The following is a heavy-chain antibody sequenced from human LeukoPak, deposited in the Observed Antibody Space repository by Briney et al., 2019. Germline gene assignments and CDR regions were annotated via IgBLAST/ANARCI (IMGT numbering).Heavy chain of an antibody. Sequence: GRSLRLSCAASGFTFSSYGMHWVRQAPGKGLEWVAVISYDGSNKYYADSVKGRFTISRDNSKNTVHLQMNSLRAEDTAMYYCVRDGAHWDLDYWGQGTLVTVSS. CDR1: GFTFSSYG. CDR3: VRDGAHWDLDY. J-gene: IGHJ4*02. CDR2: ISYDGSNK. D-gene: IGHD7-27*01. V-gene: IGHV3-30*03.